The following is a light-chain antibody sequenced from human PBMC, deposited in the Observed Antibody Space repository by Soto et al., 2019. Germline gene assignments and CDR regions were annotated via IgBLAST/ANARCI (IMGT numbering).Light chain of an antibody. Sequence: QLVLTQPPSASASLGATVTLTCTLSSGYSNYRVDWYQQRPGKGPRLVMRVDAGGIVGSRGDGIPDRFSVMGSGLNRYLTITNIHDEDESDYHCGADHGSGSNFVKVFGGGTKLTVL. CDR3: GADHGSGSNFVKV. CDR1: SGYSNYR. CDR2: VDAGGIVG. V-gene: IGLV9-49*03. J-gene: IGLJ2*01.